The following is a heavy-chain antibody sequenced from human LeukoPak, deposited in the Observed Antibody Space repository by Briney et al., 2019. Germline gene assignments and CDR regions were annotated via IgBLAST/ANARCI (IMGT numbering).Heavy chain of an antibody. CDR2: INPNNGAT. Sequence: ASVKVSCKTSGYTFTGYYIHWVRQAPGQGLAWMGWINPNNGATSYARKFQGRVTMTRAMSINIVSMELSRLRLDDTAVYYCARGASRDADTSMVASRFDPWGQGTLVTVSS. J-gene: IGHJ5*02. V-gene: IGHV1-2*02. D-gene: IGHD5-18*01. CDR3: ARGASRDADTSMVASRFDP. CDR1: GYTFTGYY.